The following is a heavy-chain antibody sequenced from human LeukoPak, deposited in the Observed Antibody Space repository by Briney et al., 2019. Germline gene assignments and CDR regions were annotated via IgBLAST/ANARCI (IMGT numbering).Heavy chain of an antibody. Sequence: SETLSLTCTVSGGSISSGSYYWSWIRQPAGKGLEWIGRIYTSGSTNYNPSLKSRVTISVDTSKNQFSLKLSSVTAADTAVYYCARAPNWGSDDAFDIWGQGTMVTVSS. CDR3: ARAPNWGSDDAFDI. V-gene: IGHV4-61*02. CDR1: GGSISSGSYY. CDR2: IYTSGST. J-gene: IGHJ3*02. D-gene: IGHD7-27*01.